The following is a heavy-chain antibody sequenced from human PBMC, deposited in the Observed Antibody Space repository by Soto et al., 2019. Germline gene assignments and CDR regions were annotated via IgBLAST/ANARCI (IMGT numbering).Heavy chain of an antibody. CDR1: GGTFSTYA. V-gene: IGHV1-69*12. Sequence: QVQLVQSGAEVKKPESSVKVSCKAPGGTFSTYAISWVRQAPGQGLEWMGGIIPMFGTANNAQRFQDRVTITADESTNTVYMELSSLRSEDTAVYCCASGIQLWLRRINNGYSGWGQGTLVTVSS. CDR2: IIPMFGTA. D-gene: IGHD5-18*01. J-gene: IGHJ4*02. CDR3: ASGIQLWLRRINNGYSG.